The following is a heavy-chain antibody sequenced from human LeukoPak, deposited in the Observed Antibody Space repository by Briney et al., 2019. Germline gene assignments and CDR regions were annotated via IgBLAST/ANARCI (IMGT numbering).Heavy chain of an antibody. V-gene: IGHV3-66*02. D-gene: IGHD1-26*01. J-gene: IGHJ3*02. CDR1: AFTVSSNY. CDR3: ARDHSGSYQRAFDI. CDR2: IYGGGST. Sequence: GGSLRLSCAVSAFTVSSNYVSWVRQAPGKGLEWVSVIYGGGSTNYADSVKGRFTISRDNSKNTLYLQMNSLRAEDTAVYYCARDHSGSYQRAFDIWGQGTMVAVSS.